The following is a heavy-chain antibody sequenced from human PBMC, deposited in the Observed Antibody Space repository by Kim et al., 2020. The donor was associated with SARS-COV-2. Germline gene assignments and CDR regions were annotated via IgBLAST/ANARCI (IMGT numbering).Heavy chain of an antibody. J-gene: IGHJ5*02. Sequence: GESLKISCKGSGYSFTSYWIGWVRQMPGKGLEWMGIIYPGDSDTRYSPSFQGQVTISADKSISTAYLQWSSLKASDTAMYYCARQRIRSGGSCCNWFDPWGQGTLVTVSS. CDR1: GYSFTSYW. CDR2: IYPGDSDT. CDR3: ARQRIRSGGSCCNWFDP. V-gene: IGHV5-51*01. D-gene: IGHD2-15*01.